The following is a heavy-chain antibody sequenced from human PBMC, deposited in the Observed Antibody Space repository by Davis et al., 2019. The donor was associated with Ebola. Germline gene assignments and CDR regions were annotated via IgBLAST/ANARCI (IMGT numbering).Heavy chain of an antibody. CDR2: IIPILGIA. J-gene: IGHJ1*01. V-gene: IGHV1-69*04. CDR1: GGTFSSYA. CDR3: ARTYYYDSSGYYSGGYFQH. D-gene: IGHD3-22*01. Sequence: AASVKVSCKASGGTFSSYAISWVRQAPGQGLEWMGRIIPILGIANYAQKLQGRVTMTTDTSTSTAYMELRSLRSDDTAVYYCARTYYYDSSGYYSGGYFQHWGQGTLVTVSS.